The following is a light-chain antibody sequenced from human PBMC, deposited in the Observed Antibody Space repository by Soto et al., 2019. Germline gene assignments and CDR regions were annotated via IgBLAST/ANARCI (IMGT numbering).Light chain of an antibody. V-gene: IGLV2-23*01. CDR1: SSGVENYNL. CDR2: EGS. Sequence: QSALTQPASVSGSPGQSITLSCTRTSSGVENYNLVSWYQHRPGEAPKLIIYEGSQRPSGVSDRFSGSKSGNTASLPISGLRAEDEADYYCSSYAGAVVFGGGTKLTVL. J-gene: IGLJ2*01. CDR3: SSYAGAVV.